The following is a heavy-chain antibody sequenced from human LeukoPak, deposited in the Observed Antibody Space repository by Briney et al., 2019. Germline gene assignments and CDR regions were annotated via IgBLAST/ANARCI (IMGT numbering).Heavy chain of an antibody. Sequence: SETLSLTCTVSGGSISSYYWSWIRQPPGKGLEWIGYIYYSGSTNYNPSPKSRVTISVDTSKNQFSLKLSSVTAADTAVYYCARGGRYCSSTSCYQSYFDYWGQGTLVTVSS. CDR3: ARGGRYCSSTSCYQSYFDY. J-gene: IGHJ4*02. CDR1: GGSISSYY. D-gene: IGHD2-2*01. V-gene: IGHV4-59*01. CDR2: IYYSGST.